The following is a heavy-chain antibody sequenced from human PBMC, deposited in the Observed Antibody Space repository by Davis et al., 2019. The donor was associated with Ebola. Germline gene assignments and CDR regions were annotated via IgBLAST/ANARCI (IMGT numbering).Heavy chain of an antibody. CDR3: ARVVYSRGYYGPYFDY. CDR2: IYHSGST. V-gene: IGHV4-38-2*02. J-gene: IGHJ4*02. CDR1: GYSISSGYY. Sequence: SETLSLTCTVSGYSISSGYYWGWIRQPPGKGLEWIGSIYHSGSTYYNPSLKSRVTISVDKSKNQFSLKLSSVTAADTAVYYCARVVYSRGYYGPYFDYWGQGTLVTVSS. D-gene: IGHD3-22*01.